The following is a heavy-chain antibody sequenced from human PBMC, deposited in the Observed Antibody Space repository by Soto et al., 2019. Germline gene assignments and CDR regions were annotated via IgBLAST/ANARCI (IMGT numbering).Heavy chain of an antibody. CDR2: IKNNANSYAI. D-gene: IGHD7-27*01. CDR3: VRVKLGLQPLKAFDA. Sequence: EVQLVESGGAWFHPGGPLRLSWAASGFTSSDHSMDWARRAPGKGLGWVARIKNNANSYAIEYAASVKGRFTISRDDSKNSLYLQMNSLRTEDTAIYYCVRVKLGLQPLKAFDAWGQGTMVTVSS. J-gene: IGHJ3*01. V-gene: IGHV3-72*01. CDR1: GFTSSDHS.